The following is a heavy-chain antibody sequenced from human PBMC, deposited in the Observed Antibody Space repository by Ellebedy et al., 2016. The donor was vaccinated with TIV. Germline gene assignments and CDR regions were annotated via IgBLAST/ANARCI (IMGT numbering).Heavy chain of an antibody. D-gene: IGHD4-23*01. V-gene: IGHV1-18*01. CDR2: VSPYDGNT. CDR1: GYTLLSYG. Sequence: AASVKVSCKASGYTLLSYGICWLRQAPGQRLEWMGWVSPYDGNTNYAQKFQGRVTMPIDTSTSTGYMELRSLRSDDTAVYYCARGFRYGSGRWPLDHWGQGTLVTVSS. CDR3: ARGFRYGSGRWPLDH. J-gene: IGHJ4*02.